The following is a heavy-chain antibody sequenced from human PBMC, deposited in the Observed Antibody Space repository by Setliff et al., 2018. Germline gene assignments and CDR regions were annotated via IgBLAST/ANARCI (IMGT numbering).Heavy chain of an antibody. CDR3: ALEEYTSRWTKRFDP. CDR1: GYTFSRYG. D-gene: IGHD6-13*01. J-gene: IGHJ5*02. CDR2: ISAYNDYT. V-gene: IGHV1-18*01. Sequence: ASVKVSCKASGYTFSRYGINWVRQAPGQGLEWMGWISAYNDYTEFAQQFQGRVTMTTDTSTNTAYMELRSLRSDDTAVYYCALEEYTSRWTKRFDPWGQGTLVTVSS.